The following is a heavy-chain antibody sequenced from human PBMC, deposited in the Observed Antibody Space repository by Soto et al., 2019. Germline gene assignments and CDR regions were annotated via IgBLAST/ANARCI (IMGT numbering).Heavy chain of an antibody. CDR2: IYWDDDK. J-gene: IGHJ4*02. V-gene: IGHV2-5*02. D-gene: IGHD5-18*01. CDR3: AHRGYMYGNWDHGYFDY. Sequence: QITLKESGPPRVRPTQTLALTCTFSGFSLTTSGVGVGWIRKTPGKALEWLAVIYWDDDKRYSPSLKSRLTITKDTSKNQVVLTMADMDPVDTATYFCAHRGYMYGNWDHGYFDYWAREPWSPSPQ. CDR1: GFSLTTSGVG.